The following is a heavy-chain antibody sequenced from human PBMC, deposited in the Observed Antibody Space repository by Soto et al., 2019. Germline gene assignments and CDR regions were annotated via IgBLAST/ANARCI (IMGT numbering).Heavy chain of an antibody. J-gene: IGHJ4*02. V-gene: IGHV3-21*01. Sequence: VQLVESGGGLVKPGGSLRLSCAASGFTFSSYSMNWVRQAPGKGLEWVSSISSSSSYIYYADSVKGRFTISRDNAKNSLYLQMTSLRAEDTAVYYCARAYGDYAAWDYWGQGTLVTVSS. CDR2: ISSSSSYI. CDR3: ARAYGDYAAWDY. CDR1: GFTFSSYS. D-gene: IGHD4-17*01.